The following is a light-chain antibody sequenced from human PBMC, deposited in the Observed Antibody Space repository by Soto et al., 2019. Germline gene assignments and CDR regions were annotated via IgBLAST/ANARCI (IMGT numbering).Light chain of an antibody. CDR2: LGS. J-gene: IGKJ2*01. Sequence: EIAMTQSPLSLAVTPGEPASISCRSSQTLLHSNGYTYLDWYLQKPGQSPQLLIYLGSNRASGVPDRFSGSGSGTDFTLKISRVEAEDVGIFYCMQGLRPMYTFGQGTKLESK. V-gene: IGKV2-28*01. CDR1: QTLLHSNGYTY. CDR3: MQGLRPMYT.